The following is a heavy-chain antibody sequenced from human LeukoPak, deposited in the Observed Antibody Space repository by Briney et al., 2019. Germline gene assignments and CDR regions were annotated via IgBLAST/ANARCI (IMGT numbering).Heavy chain of an antibody. CDR2: ISNDVRTT. D-gene: IGHD2-8*01. J-gene: IGHJ4*02. CDR3: SRDTFGSNGY. CDR1: GSPVSSYS. Sequence: GGSLRLSCTATGSPVSSYSMHWVRQDPGKGVVLGSRISNDVRTTTYGDSVTGRCTISRANAKHTLYLQMNSLIKEDKAVYYCSRDTFGSNGYWGQGTLVTVSS. V-gene: IGHV3-74*01.